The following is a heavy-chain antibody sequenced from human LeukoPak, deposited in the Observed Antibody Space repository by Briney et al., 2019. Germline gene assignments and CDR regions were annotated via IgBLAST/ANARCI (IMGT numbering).Heavy chain of an antibody. J-gene: IGHJ5*02. CDR3: ARELRSTIRDLFDP. Sequence: SQTLSLTCTVSGGSISSGSYYWSWIRQPAGKGLEWIGRIYTSGSTNYNPSLKSRVTISVDTSKNQFSLKLSSVTAADTAVYYFARELRSTIRDLFDPWGQGTLVTVSS. D-gene: IGHD2-2*01. CDR2: IYTSGST. V-gene: IGHV4-61*02. CDR1: GGSISSGSYY.